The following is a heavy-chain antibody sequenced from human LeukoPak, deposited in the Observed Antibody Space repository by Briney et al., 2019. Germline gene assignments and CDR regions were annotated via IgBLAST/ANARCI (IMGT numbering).Heavy chain of an antibody. CDR3: ARDRTGVNGFDI. D-gene: IGHD7-27*01. CDR1: GGSISSGGHY. J-gene: IGHJ3*02. CDR2: IYYSGNT. Sequence: SQTLLIICTDSGGSISSGGHYWSWIRQHPGKGLEWIGFIYYSGNTYSNPSLESRDTISVDTSNNQLSLKLSSVTAADTAVYYCARDRTGVNGFDIWGQGTPVTVSS. V-gene: IGHV4-31*03.